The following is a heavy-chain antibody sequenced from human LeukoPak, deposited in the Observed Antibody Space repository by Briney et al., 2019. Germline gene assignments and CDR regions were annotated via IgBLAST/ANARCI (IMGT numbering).Heavy chain of an antibody. CDR1: GYTFTNYA. V-gene: IGHV1-3*01. Sequence: GASVKVSCKASGYTFTNYALHWVRQAPGQRLEWMGWINAGNGDAKYSQKFQGRVTITRDTSASTAYMELNSLRSEDTAVFYCARSPPVSSGWSIFDYWGQGTLVTVSS. CDR2: INAGNGDA. J-gene: IGHJ4*02. CDR3: ARSPPVSSGWSIFDY. D-gene: IGHD6-19*01.